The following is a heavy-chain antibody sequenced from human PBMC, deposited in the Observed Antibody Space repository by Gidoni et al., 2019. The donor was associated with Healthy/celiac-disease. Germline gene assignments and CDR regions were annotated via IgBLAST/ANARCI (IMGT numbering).Heavy chain of an antibody. V-gene: IGHV4-39*01. CDR2: IYYSGST. Sequence: QLQLQESGPGLVKPSETLSLTCTVSGGSISSSSYYWGWIRQPPGKGLEWIGSIYYSGSTYYNPSLKSRVTISVDTSKNQFSLKLSSVTAADTAVYYCARHLPRRSSPIFGVVIWPDYWGQGTLVTVSS. CDR3: ARHLPRRSSPIFGVVIWPDY. D-gene: IGHD3-3*01. J-gene: IGHJ4*02. CDR1: GGSISSSSYY.